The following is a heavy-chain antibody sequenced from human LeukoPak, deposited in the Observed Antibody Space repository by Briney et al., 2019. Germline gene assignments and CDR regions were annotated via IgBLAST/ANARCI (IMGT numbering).Heavy chain of an antibody. CDR3: ARVFFRVAAPSDAFDI. CDR1: GGSFSGYY. V-gene: IGHV4-34*01. Sequence: SETLSLTCAVYGGSFSGYYWSWIRQPPGKGLEWIGEINHSGSTNYNPSLKSRVTISVDTSKNQFSLKLSSVTAADTAVYYCARVFFRVAAPSDAFDIWGQGTMVTVSS. CDR2: INHSGST. J-gene: IGHJ3*02. D-gene: IGHD6-25*01.